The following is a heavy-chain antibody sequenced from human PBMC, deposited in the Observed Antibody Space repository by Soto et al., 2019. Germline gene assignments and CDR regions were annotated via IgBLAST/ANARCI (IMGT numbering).Heavy chain of an antibody. J-gene: IGHJ3*01. V-gene: IGHV5-51*01. CDR1: GYSFAGYW. D-gene: IGHD3-10*01. CDR3: ARLPGVRGVFAGFNV. CDR2: IYPGDSYT. Sequence: WESLKISCKGSGYSFAGYWIGWVRQMPGKGLDWMGVIYPGDSYTRYSPSFHGQVTISADKSISTAYLQWSSLKASDTAMYFCARLPGVRGVFAGFNVWGQGTMVTVSS.